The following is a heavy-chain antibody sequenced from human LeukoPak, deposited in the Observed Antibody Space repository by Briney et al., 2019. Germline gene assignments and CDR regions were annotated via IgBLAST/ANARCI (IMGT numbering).Heavy chain of an antibody. Sequence: TLSLTCTVCGGSMSSGSEYWGWIRQPGGKGLEWIGRMYTSGSTNDKPTLKSRFTISVDTSKNTFSLKLSALTAAPTAVYYCARVDSRYRYPFDYWGQGTPVTVSS. CDR1: GGSMSSGSEY. D-gene: IGHD3-16*02. J-gene: IGHJ4*02. CDR2: MYTSGST. CDR3: ARVDSRYRYPFDY. V-gene: IGHV4-61*02.